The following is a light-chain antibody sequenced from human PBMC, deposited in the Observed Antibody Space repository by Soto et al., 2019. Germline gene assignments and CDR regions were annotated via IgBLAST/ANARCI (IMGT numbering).Light chain of an antibody. CDR2: GAS. CDR3: QQSYSTPTWT. CDR1: QSVSSSY. V-gene: IGKV3-20*01. J-gene: IGKJ1*01. Sequence: EIVLTQSPCTLSLSPGERATLSCRASQSVSSSYLAWYQQKPGQAPRLLIYGASSRATGIPDRFSGSGSGTDFTLTISSLQPEDFATYYCQQSYSTPTWTFGQGTKVDIK.